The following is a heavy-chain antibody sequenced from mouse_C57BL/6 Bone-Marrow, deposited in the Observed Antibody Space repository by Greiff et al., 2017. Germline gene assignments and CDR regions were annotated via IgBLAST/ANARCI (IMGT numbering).Heavy chain of an antibody. CDR3: TTWGYDDGAWFAY. CDR1: GFNIKDDY. D-gene: IGHD2-2*01. V-gene: IGHV14-4*01. Sequence: EVKLMESGAELVRPGASVKLSCTASGFNIKDDYMHWVKQRPEQGLEWIGWIDPENGDTEYASKFQGKATITADTSSNTAYLQLSSLTSEDTAVYYCTTWGYDDGAWFAYWGQGTLVTVSA. CDR2: IDPENGDT. J-gene: IGHJ3*01.